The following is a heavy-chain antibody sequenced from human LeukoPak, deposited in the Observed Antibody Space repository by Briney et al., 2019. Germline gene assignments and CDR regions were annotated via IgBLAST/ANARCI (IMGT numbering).Heavy chain of an antibody. CDR1: GYTFTSYG. CDR2: ISAYNGNT. CDR3: AREVPYDTSRYYQPFDY. V-gene: IGHV1-18*01. D-gene: IGHD3-22*01. Sequence: ASVKVSCKASGYTFTSYGISWVRQAPGQGLEWMGWISAYNGNTNYAQKLQGRVTMTTDTSTSTAYMNLRSLRSDDTAVYYCAREVPYDTSRYYQPFDYWGQGTLVTVSS. J-gene: IGHJ4*02.